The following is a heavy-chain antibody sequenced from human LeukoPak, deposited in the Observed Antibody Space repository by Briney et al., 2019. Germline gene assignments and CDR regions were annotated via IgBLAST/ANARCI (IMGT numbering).Heavy chain of an antibody. Sequence: PSETLFLTCTVSGGSISSGSYYWSWIRQPAGKGLEWIGRIYTSGSTNYNPSLKSRVTISVDTSKNQFSLKLSSVTAADTAVYYCARRANSLWFGELYAFDIWGQGTMVTVSS. D-gene: IGHD3-10*01. J-gene: IGHJ3*02. CDR3: ARRANSLWFGELYAFDI. CDR1: GGSISSGSYY. CDR2: IYTSGST. V-gene: IGHV4-61*02.